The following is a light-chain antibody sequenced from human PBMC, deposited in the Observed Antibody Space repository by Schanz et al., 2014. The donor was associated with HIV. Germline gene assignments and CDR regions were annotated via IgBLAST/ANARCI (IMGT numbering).Light chain of an antibody. Sequence: QTVVTQESSLTVSPGGTVTLTCGSSTGAVTSGHYAYWFQQKPGQAPRTLIHDTNNRHSWTPARFSGSLLGGKAALTLSGAQPEDEAEYYCLLSYSGPRVFGGGTKLTVL. V-gene: IGLV7-46*01. J-gene: IGLJ3*02. CDR1: TGAVTSGHY. CDR3: LLSYSGPRV. CDR2: DTN.